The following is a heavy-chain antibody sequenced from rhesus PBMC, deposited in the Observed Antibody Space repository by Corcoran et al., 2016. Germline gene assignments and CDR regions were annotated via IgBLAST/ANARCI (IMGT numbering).Heavy chain of an antibody. CDR1: GFYFSSYD. V-gene: IGHV3S4*01. D-gene: IGHD1-1-1*01. CDR3: TRAPYSWNPVDY. J-gene: IGHJ4*01. CDR2: ISNTGKTI. Sequence: EVQLVESGGGLVQPGGSLRLSCAAFGFYFSSYDIRRARQALGKGLGVVSSISNTGKTIYYADSVKGRFTLARDNAKNSLSLQMNSLKTEDTAVYYCTRAPYSWNPVDYWGQGVLVTVSS.